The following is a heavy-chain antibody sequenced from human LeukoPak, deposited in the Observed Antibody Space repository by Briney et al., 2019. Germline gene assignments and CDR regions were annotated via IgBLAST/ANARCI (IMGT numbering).Heavy chain of an antibody. CDR2: MNPNSGNT. Sequence: GASVKLSCKASGYTFTSYDINWVRQATGQGLEWMGWMNPNSGNTGYAQKFQGRVTMTRNSSISTAYMELSSLRSEYTAVYYCARTDLRSGFTSPIRYWGQGTLVTVSS. D-gene: IGHD3-3*01. CDR1: GYTFTSYD. V-gene: IGHV1-8*01. J-gene: IGHJ4*02. CDR3: ARTDLRSGFTSPIRY.